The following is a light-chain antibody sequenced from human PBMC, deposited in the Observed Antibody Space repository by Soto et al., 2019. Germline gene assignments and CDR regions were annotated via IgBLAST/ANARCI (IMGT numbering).Light chain of an antibody. V-gene: IGLV4-69*01. CDR1: SGHSSYA. J-gene: IGLJ2*01. CDR2: LNSDGSH. CDR3: QTCGTGIRV. Sequence: QPVLTQSPSASASLGASVKLTCTLSSGHSSYAIAWHQQQPEKGPRYLMKLNSDGSHSKGDGIPDRFSGSSSGAERYLTISSLQSEEEADYYCQTCGTGIRVFGGGTKVTVL.